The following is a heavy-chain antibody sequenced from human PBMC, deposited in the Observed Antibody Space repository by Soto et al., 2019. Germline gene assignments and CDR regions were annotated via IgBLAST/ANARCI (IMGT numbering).Heavy chain of an antibody. CDR2: INLDGSEK. CDR3: ARDGSTSWYTYDYHGMDV. V-gene: IGHV3-7*05. CDR1: GFTFRTYW. D-gene: IGHD6-13*01. Sequence: EVQLVESGGGLVQPGGSLRLSCAASGFTFRTYWLSWVRQVPGKGLEWVANINLDGSEKNYVDSVKGLFTISRDNARNSVYLQMSSLRAEDTALYYCARDGSTSWYTYDYHGMDVWGQGTTVTVSS. J-gene: IGHJ6*02.